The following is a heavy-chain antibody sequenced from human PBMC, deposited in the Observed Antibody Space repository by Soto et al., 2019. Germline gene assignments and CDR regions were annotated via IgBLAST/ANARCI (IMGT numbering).Heavy chain of an antibody. D-gene: IGHD3-22*01. Sequence: GGSLRLSCVASGFTFGSYSMYWVRQAPGKGLEWVSYISSSTSTRYYADSVKGRFSISRDNAMDSLYLQMNSLRDGDTAVYYCARGRPGYYCDIWGQGTLVTVSS. CDR1: GFTFGSYS. V-gene: IGHV3-48*02. CDR2: ISSSTSTR. CDR3: ARGRPGYYCDI. J-gene: IGHJ4*02.